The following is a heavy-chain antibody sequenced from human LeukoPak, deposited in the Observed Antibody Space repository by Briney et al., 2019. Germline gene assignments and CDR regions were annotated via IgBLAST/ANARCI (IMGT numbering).Heavy chain of an antibody. CDR3: AREPLNCSGGSCYLLGTGINWFDP. CDR1: GGSISRSNW. D-gene: IGHD2-15*01. Sequence: SGTLSLTCAVYGGSISRSNWWSWIRQPPGKGLEGIGEIYHSGRTNYNPSLRSRVTISVDKSKTQFSLKLSSVTAADTAVYYCAREPLNCSGGSCYLLGTGINWFDPWGQGTLVIVSS. V-gene: IGHV4-4*02. J-gene: IGHJ5*02. CDR2: IYHSGRT.